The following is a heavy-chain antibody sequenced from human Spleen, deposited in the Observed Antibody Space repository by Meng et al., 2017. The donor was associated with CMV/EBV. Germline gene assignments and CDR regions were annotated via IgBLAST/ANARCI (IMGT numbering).Heavy chain of an antibody. Sequence: SGFTFNNYGLYWVRQAPGEGLEWVAFIRYDGSNTYYADSVKGRFAISRDNSINTLYLQMNSLSGEDTALYYCAKEARGSGSYRWFDPWGQGTLVTVSS. CDR1: GFTFNNYG. D-gene: IGHD1-26*01. CDR3: AKEARGSGSYRWFDP. J-gene: IGHJ5*02. V-gene: IGHV3-30*02. CDR2: IRYDGSNT.